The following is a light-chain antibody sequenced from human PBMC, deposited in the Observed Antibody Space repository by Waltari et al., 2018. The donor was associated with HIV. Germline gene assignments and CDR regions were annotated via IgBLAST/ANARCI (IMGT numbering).Light chain of an antibody. CDR1: SSDIGGYNY. CDR2: EVT. V-gene: IGLV2-8*01. CDR3: NSRDSSGNRLVI. Sequence: QSALTQPPSASGSPGQSVTISCTGTSSDIGGYNYVSWYQQHPGKAPKLIIYEVTKRPSGLPNRFSGSTSGNTASLIITGAQAEDEAEYYCNSRDSSGNRLVIFGGGTKLTVL. J-gene: IGLJ2*01.